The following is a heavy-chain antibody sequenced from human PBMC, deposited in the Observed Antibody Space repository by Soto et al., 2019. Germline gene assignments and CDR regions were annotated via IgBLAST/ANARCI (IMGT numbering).Heavy chain of an antibody. CDR2: ISYDGNNK. Sequence: QVQLVESGGGVVQPGRSLRLSCGASGFKFSTYGMHWVRQAPGKGLEWVAVISYDGNNKDYADSVKGRFTISRDNSKNTSYLRMNSLRAEATAVYYCAKGLVGYVFGVQDYYFGMEVWGQGTTVAVSS. V-gene: IGHV3-30*18. CDR3: AKGLVGYVFGVQDYYFGMEV. CDR1: GFKFSTYG. J-gene: IGHJ6*02. D-gene: IGHD1-26*01.